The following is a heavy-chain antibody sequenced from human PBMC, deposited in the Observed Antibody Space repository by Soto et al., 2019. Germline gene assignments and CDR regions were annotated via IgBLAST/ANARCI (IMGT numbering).Heavy chain of an antibody. D-gene: IGHD4-17*01. V-gene: IGHV4-39*01. CDR2: IYYSGST. J-gene: IGHJ4*02. CDR3: ASIKAHGDYRFDY. Sequence: SETLSLTCTVSGGSISSSSYYWGWIRQPPGKGLEWIGSIYYSGSTYYNPSLKSRVTISVDTSKNQFSLKLSSVTAADTAVYYCASIKAHGDYRFDYWGQGTLVTVSS. CDR1: GGSISSSSYY.